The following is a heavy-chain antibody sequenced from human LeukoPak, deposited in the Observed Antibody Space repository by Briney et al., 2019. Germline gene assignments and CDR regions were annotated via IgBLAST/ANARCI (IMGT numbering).Heavy chain of an antibody. Sequence: GSTSYAQKFQGRVTMTRDTSISTAYMELSRLRSDDTAVYYCARPAGVAKDIVVVPAALDYWGQGTLVTVSS. CDR2: GST. V-gene: IGHV1-2*02. CDR3: ARPAGVAKDIVVVPAALDY. D-gene: IGHD2-2*01. J-gene: IGHJ4*02.